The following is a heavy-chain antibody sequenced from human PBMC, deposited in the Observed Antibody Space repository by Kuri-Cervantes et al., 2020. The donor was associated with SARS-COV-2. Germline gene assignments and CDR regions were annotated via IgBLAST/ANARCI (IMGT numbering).Heavy chain of an antibody. CDR2: ITSDSRYI. CDR3: ASGSGSYYGGDY. V-gene: IGHV3-21*01. Sequence: GESLKISCAASGLTFRSYSMNWVRQSPGKGLERVASITSDSRYIYYAGSVKGRFTISRDNAKNSLYLQMNSLRAEDTAVYYCASGSGSYYGGDYWGQGTLVTVSS. D-gene: IGHD1-26*01. J-gene: IGHJ4*02. CDR1: GLTFRSYS.